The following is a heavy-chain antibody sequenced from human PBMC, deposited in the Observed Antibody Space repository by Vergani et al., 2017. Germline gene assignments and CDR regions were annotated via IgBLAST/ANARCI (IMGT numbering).Heavy chain of an antibody. CDR3: ASRGPNYDFWSGYSADWYFTL. CDR2: IYSGDST. J-gene: IGHJ2*01. D-gene: IGHD3-3*01. Sequence: EVQLVETGGGLIQPGGSLRLSCAASGFSVSSNYMSWVRQAPGKGLEWVSVIYSGDSTNYADSVKGRFTISRDNSKNTLYLQMNSLRVEDTAVYYCASRGPNYDFWSGYSADWYFTLWGRGTLVTVSS. V-gene: IGHV3-53*02. CDR1: GFSVSSNY.